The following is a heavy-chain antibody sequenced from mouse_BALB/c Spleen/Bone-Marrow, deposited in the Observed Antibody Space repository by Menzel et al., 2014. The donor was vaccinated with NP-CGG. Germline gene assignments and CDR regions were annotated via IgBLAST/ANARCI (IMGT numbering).Heavy chain of an antibody. CDR2: ISSGGSYT. CDR1: GFTFSSCA. Sequence: EVMLVESGGGLVKPGGSLKPSCAASGFTFSSCAMSWVRQTPEKRLEWVATISSGGSYTYCLDSVKGRFTISRDNAKNTLYLQMSSLRSKDTAMYYCARAGRYDGNFDYWGQGTTLTVSS. V-gene: IGHV5-9-1*01. J-gene: IGHJ2*01. CDR3: ARAGRYDGNFDY. D-gene: IGHD2-14*01.